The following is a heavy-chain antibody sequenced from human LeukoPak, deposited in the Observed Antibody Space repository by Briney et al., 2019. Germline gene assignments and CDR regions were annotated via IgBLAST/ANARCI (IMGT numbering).Heavy chain of an antibody. CDR3: ARGPGGSGSYYFDY. Sequence: GASVTVSCKASGYTFTSYDINWVRQATGQGLEWMGWMNPNSGNTGYAQKFQGRVTMTRNTSISTAYMELSSLRSEDTAVYYCARGPGGSGSYYFDYWGQGTLVTVSS. J-gene: IGHJ4*02. CDR2: MNPNSGNT. D-gene: IGHD3-10*01. V-gene: IGHV1-8*01. CDR1: GYTFTSYD.